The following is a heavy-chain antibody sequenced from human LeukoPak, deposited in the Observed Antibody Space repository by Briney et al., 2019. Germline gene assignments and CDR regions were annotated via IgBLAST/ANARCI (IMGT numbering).Heavy chain of an antibody. Sequence: SETLSLTCTVSGGSISSYCWSWVRQPPGEGLEWIGCIFYNGNTDDNPSLKIRVTMSVDTSKNQFSLKLSSVTAADTAVYYCARGRSSYFDHWGQGSLVSVSS. CDR2: IFYNGNT. D-gene: IGHD1-14*01. CDR1: GGSISSYC. J-gene: IGHJ4*02. CDR3: ARGRSSYFDH. V-gene: IGHV4-59*01.